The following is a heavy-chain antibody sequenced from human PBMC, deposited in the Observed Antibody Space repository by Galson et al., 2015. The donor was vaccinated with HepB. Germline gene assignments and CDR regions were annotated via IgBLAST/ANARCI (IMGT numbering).Heavy chain of an antibody. D-gene: IGHD5-12*01. J-gene: IGHJ4*02. V-gene: IGHV3-21*01. CDR2: ISSSSSYI. Sequence: SLRLSCAASGFTFSSYSMNWVRQAPGKGLEWVSSISSSSSYIYYADSVKGRFTISRDNAKNSLYLQMNSLRAEDTAVYYCARDRVVATIVDYWGQGTLVTVSS. CDR3: ARDRVVATIVDY. CDR1: GFTFSSYS.